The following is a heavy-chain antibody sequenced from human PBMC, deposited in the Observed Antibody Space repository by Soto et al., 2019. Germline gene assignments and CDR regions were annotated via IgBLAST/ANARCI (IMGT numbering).Heavy chain of an antibody. CDR2: IIPIFGTA. Sequence: ASVKVSCKATGGTFSSYAISWVRQAPGQGLEWMGGIIPIFGTANYAEKFQGRVTITADESTITAYMELSSLRSEDTAVYYCARVNSGSYCDYWGQGTLVTVSS. CDR3: ARVNSGSYCDY. V-gene: IGHV1-69*13. CDR1: GGTFSSYA. J-gene: IGHJ4*02. D-gene: IGHD1-26*01.